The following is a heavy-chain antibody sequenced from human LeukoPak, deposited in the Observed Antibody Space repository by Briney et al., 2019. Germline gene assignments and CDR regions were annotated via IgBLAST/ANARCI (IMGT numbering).Heavy chain of an antibody. D-gene: IGHD3-10*01. Sequence: SETLSLTCTVSGGSISSSSYYWGWIRQPPGKGLEWIGSIYYSGSTYYNPSLKSRVTISVDTSKNQFSLKLSSVTAADTAVYYCARVLLWFGDVIYAFDIWGQGTMVTVSS. CDR3: ARVLLWFGDVIYAFDI. V-gene: IGHV4-39*07. CDR2: IYYSGST. CDR1: GGSISSSSYY. J-gene: IGHJ3*02.